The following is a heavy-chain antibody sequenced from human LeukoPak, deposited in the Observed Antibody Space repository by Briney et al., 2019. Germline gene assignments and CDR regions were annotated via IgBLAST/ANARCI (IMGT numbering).Heavy chain of an antibody. Sequence: SETLSLTCTVSGYSISSGCYWGWIRPPPGKGLEWIGSIYHSGSTYYNPSLKSRVTISVDTSKNQFSLKLSSVTAADMAVYYCAREMGDIVVVPAAIAGDYWGQGTLVTVCS. CDR2: IYHSGST. D-gene: IGHD2-2*01. CDR1: GYSISSGCY. CDR3: AREMGDIVVVPAAIAGDY. V-gene: IGHV4-38-2*02. J-gene: IGHJ4*02.